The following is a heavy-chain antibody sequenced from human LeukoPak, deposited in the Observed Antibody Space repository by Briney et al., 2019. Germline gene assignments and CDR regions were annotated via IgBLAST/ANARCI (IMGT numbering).Heavy chain of an antibody. CDR2: ISGSGGST. CDR3: TTSGSWEPSVY. Sequence: PGGSLRLSCAASGFTFSSYAMSWVRQAPGKGLEWVSAISGSGGSTYYADSVKGRFTISRDNSKNTLYLQMNSLKTEDTAIYYCTTSGSWEPSVYWGQGTLVTVSS. CDR1: GFTFSSYA. J-gene: IGHJ4*02. V-gene: IGHV3-23*01. D-gene: IGHD1-26*01.